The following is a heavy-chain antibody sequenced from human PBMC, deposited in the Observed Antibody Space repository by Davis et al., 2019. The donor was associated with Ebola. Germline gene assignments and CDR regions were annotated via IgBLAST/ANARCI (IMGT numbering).Heavy chain of an antibody. CDR3: ARGRIAARPVSEWFDP. V-gene: IGHV4-34*01. Sequence: SETLSLTCTVSGGSISSYYWSWIRQSPGKGLEWIGEINHSGSTNYNPSLKSRLTISVDTSKNQFSLKLSSVTAADTAVYYCARGRIAARPVSEWFDPWGQGTLVTVSS. J-gene: IGHJ5*02. D-gene: IGHD6-6*01. CDR1: GGSISSYY. CDR2: INHSGST.